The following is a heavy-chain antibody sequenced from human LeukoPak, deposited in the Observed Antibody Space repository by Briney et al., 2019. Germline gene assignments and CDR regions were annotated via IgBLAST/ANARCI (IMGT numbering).Heavy chain of an antibody. D-gene: IGHD2-2*01. CDR1: GYTFTSYY. V-gene: IGHV1-46*01. J-gene: IGHJ5*02. CDR3: ARARPRYCSSFDP. Sequence: ASVKVSCKASGYTFTSYYIHWVRQAPGQGLEWMGIINPSGGSTSYAQKFQGRVTMTRDTSTSTVYMELSSLRSEDTAVYYCARARPRYCSSFDPWGQGTLVTVSS. CDR2: INPSGGST.